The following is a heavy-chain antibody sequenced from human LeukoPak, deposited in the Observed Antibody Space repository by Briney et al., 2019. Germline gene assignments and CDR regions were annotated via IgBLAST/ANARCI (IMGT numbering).Heavy chain of an antibody. Sequence: ASVKVSCKASGYTFTGYYMHWVRQAPGQGLEWMGWINPNSGGTNYAQKFQGRVTMTRDTSISTAYMELRRLRSDDTAVYYCARVGLELYDAFDIWGQGTMVTVSS. V-gene: IGHV1-2*02. J-gene: IGHJ3*02. CDR1: GYTFTGYY. CDR2: INPNSGGT. CDR3: ARVGLELYDAFDI. D-gene: IGHD1-1*01.